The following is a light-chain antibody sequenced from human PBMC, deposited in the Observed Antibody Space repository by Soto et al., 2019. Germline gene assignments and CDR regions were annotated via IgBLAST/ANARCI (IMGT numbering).Light chain of an antibody. CDR3: AAWDDSLTTGV. CDR2: RNN. CDR1: RSNIGSNY. J-gene: IGLJ1*01. Sequence: QSVLTQPPSASGAPGQRVTIPCSGARSNIGSNYVYWYQQFPGTAPKLLISRNNERPSGVPDRFSGSKSGTSASLAISGLRSEDEADYYCAAWDDSLTTGVFGTGTKVTVL. V-gene: IGLV1-47*01.